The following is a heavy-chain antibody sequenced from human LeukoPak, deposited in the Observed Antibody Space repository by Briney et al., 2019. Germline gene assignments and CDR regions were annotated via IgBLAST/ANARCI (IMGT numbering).Heavy chain of an antibody. J-gene: IGHJ3*02. V-gene: IGHV3-30*04. Sequence: GGSLRLSCAASGFTFSSYAMHWVRQAPDKGLEWVAVISYDGSNKYHADSVKGRFTISRDNSKNTLYLQMNSLRPEDTALYYCAKDRDSSGLRRAFDIWGLGTMVTVSS. CDR2: ISYDGSNK. D-gene: IGHD6-19*01. CDR1: GFTFSSYA. CDR3: AKDRDSSGLRRAFDI.